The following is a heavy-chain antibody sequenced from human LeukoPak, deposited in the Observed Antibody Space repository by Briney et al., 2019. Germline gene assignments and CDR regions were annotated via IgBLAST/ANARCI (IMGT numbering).Heavy chain of an antibody. J-gene: IGHJ5*02. CDR1: GFTLSTYS. CDR3: ARGWGRSWDENWFDA. V-gene: IGHV3-21*01. CDR2: ISGSSSYI. D-gene: IGHD3-16*01. Sequence: GSLRLSCAASGFTLSTYSMNWVRQAPGKGLEWVSSISGSSSYIYYADSVKGRFTISRDNAKNLVYLQMNSLRAEDTAVYYCARGWGRSWDENWFDAWGQGIRVTASS.